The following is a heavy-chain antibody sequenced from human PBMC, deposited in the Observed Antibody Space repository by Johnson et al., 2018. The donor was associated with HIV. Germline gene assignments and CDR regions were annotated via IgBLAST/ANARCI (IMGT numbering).Heavy chain of an antibody. Sequence: VQLVESGGGVVQPGGSLRLSCAASGFTFDDYAMHWVRQAPGKGLEWVSGISGTSGSIGYVASVKGRFTIPGDNAKNSLYRQMNSLSAEDTAVYYCARVGRREQKLDAFDIWGQGTMVTVSS. V-gene: IGHV3-9*01. J-gene: IGHJ3*02. CDR3: ARVGRREQKLDAFDI. CDR2: ISGTSGSI. CDR1: GFTFDDYA. D-gene: IGHD1-26*01.